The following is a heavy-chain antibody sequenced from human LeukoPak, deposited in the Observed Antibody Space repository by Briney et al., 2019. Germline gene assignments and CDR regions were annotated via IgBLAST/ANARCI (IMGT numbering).Heavy chain of an antibody. CDR2: IYHSGST. CDR3: ARGGALYGSGNYYYYYGMDV. V-gene: IGHV4-30-2*01. CDR1: GGSISSGGYS. J-gene: IGHJ6*02. D-gene: IGHD3-10*01. Sequence: PSQTLSLTCAVSGGSISSGGYSWGWIRQPPGKGLEWIGYIYHSGSTYYNPSLKSRVTISVDRSKNQFSLKLSSVTAADTAVYYCARGGALYGSGNYYYYYGMDVWGQGTTVTVSS.